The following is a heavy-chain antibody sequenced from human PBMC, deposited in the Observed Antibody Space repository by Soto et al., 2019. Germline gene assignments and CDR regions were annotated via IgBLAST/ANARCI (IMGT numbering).Heavy chain of an antibody. J-gene: IGHJ4*02. CDR3: ARTDYGDYVFY. V-gene: IGHV5-10-1*01. CDR1: GYSFTSYC. CDR2: IDPSDSYT. D-gene: IGHD4-17*01. Sequence: GESLKVSCNGSGYSFTSYCISWVRQLPGKGPEWMGRIDPSDSYTNYSPSFQGHVTISADKSISTAYLQWSSLKASDTAMYYCARTDYGDYVFYWGQGTLVTVSS.